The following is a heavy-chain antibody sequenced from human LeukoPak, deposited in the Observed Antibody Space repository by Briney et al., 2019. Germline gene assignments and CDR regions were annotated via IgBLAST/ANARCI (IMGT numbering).Heavy chain of an antibody. CDR2: IYPDGRGK. CDR3: ASWGAGGNF. V-gene: IGHV3-7*01. Sequence: GGSLRLSCAASGFTFSTYWMSWVRQVPGKGLEWVANIYPDGRGKDYVDYVEGRFTISRDNAKRSLYLQMNSLRVEDTAVYFCASWGAGGNFWGQGTLVTVSS. J-gene: IGHJ4*02. CDR1: GFTFSTYW. D-gene: IGHD4-23*01.